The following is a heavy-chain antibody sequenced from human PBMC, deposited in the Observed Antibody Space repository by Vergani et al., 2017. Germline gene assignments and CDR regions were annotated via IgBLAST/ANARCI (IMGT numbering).Heavy chain of an antibody. V-gene: IGHV3-30*02. CDR2: IRYDGSNK. CDR3: ASAGIAVAGTGY. J-gene: IGHJ4*02. CDR1: GFTFSSYG. D-gene: IGHD6-19*01. Sequence: VQLLESGGGLVQPGGSLRLSCAASGFTFSSYGMHWVRQAPGKGLEWVAFIRYDGSNKYYADSVKGRFTISRDNSKNPMYLQMNSLRAEDTAVYYCASAGIAVAGTGYWGQGTLVTVSS.